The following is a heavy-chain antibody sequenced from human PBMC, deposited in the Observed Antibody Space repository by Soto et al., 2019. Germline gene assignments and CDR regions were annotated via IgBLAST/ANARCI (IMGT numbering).Heavy chain of an antibody. Sequence: EVQLVESGGGLVKPGGSLRLSCAASGFTFSNAWMSWVRQAPGKGLEWVGRIKSKTDGGTTDYAAPVKGRFTISRDDSKNTLCLQMNSLKTEDTAVYYCTTESLSSGWFDYWGQGTLVTVSS. CDR2: IKSKTDGGTT. V-gene: IGHV3-15*01. D-gene: IGHD6-19*01. CDR1: GFTFSNAW. CDR3: TTESLSSGWFDY. J-gene: IGHJ4*02.